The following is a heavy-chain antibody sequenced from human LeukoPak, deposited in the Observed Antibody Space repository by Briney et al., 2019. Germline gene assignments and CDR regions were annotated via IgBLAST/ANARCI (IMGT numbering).Heavy chain of an antibody. D-gene: IGHD6-13*01. J-gene: IGHJ6*03. CDR2: IHTSWGT. CDR1: GGSISSGSNY. Sequence: SETLSLTCSVSGGSISSGSNYWSWIRQPAGKGLEWIGRIHTSWGTNYNPSLKSRVAISVDSSKNQFSLRLNSVTAADTAVYYCAREKTSIAADNYYYYYYMDVWGKGTTVTISS. CDR3: AREKTSIAADNYYYYYYMDV. V-gene: IGHV4-61*02.